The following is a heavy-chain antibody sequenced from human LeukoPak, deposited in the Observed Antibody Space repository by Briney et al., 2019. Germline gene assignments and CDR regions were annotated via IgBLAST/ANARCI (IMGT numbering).Heavy chain of an antibody. D-gene: IGHD2-8*02. J-gene: IGHJ3*02. V-gene: IGHV3-48*03. CDR1: GFTSSNFE. CDR3: ARVGSRYWDFDI. Sequence: GGSLRLSSTPSGFTSSNFEMNWVARAPRKGRGGVSYISSTGDTIYFADSVKGRFTISRDNAKDSLYLQMNSLRVEDTAIYYCARVGSRYWDFDIWGQGTMVTVSS. CDR2: ISSTGDTI.